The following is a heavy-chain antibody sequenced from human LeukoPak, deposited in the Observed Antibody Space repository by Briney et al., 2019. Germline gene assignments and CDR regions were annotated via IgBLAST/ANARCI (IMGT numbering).Heavy chain of an antibody. J-gene: IGHJ4*02. CDR2: IISDGSST. CDR1: GFNFSSYW. Sequence: GGSLRLSCAASGFNFSSYWMHWVRQAPGKGLVWVSRIISDGSSTSYADSMKGRFTISRDNAKNTLYLQMNSLRVEDTAVYYCARGGAAMAYYWGQGTLVTVSS. CDR3: ARGGAAMAYY. V-gene: IGHV3-74*01. D-gene: IGHD5-18*01.